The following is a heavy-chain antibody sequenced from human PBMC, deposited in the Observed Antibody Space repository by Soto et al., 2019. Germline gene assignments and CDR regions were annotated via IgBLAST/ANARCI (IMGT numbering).Heavy chain of an antibody. V-gene: IGHV4-30-2*01. Sequence: SETLSLTCAFSGGSISSGGYSWSWIRQPPGKGLEWIGYIYHSGSTYYNPSLKSRVTMSLDISKSQFSLRLTSVTAADTAVYFCARYNAASGTYYFDYWGRGALVTVSS. CDR1: GGSISSGGYS. CDR3: ARYNAASGTYYFDY. J-gene: IGHJ4*02. D-gene: IGHD6-13*01. CDR2: IYHSGST.